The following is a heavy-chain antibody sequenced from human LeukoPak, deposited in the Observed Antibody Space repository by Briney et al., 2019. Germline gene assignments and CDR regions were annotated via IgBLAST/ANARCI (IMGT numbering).Heavy chain of an antibody. J-gene: IGHJ5*02. V-gene: IGHV3-11*01. D-gene: IGHD6-13*01. CDR2: ISSSGSTI. CDR3: AKGTRGGYSSSWYWFDP. CDR1: GFTFSDYY. Sequence: GGSLRLSCAASGFTFSDYYMSWLRQAPGKGMEWVSYISSSGSTIYYADSVKGRFTISRDNAKNSLYLQMNSLRAEDMALYYCAKGTRGGYSSSWYWFDPWGQGTLVTVSS.